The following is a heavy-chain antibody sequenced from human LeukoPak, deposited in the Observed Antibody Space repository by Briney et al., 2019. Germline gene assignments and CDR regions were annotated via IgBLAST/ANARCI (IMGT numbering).Heavy chain of an antibody. CDR3: TRGGFGSGWEFDC. Sequence: ASVTVSCKASGYTFTGYYMHWVRQAPGQGLEWMGWINPNSGGTSYAQKFQGRVTMTRETSISTAYMDLTSLRFDDTAMYYCTRGGFGSGWEFDCWGQGTLVSVSS. CDR1: GYTFTGYY. D-gene: IGHD6-19*01. CDR2: INPNSGGT. J-gene: IGHJ4*02. V-gene: IGHV1-2*02.